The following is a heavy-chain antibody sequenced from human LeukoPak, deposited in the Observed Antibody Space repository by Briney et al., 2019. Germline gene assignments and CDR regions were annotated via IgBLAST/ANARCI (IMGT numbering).Heavy chain of an antibody. CDR3: ARSGDSSGYYYLI. CDR2: IYPDDSES. V-gene: IGHV5-51*01. D-gene: IGHD3-22*01. J-gene: IGHJ4*02. Sequence: GESLKISSEASGYSFTNYWIGWVRQMPGKGLEWMGIIYPDDSESKYSPSFQGQVSISADKSISTAYLQWSSLKASDTAMYYCARSGDSSGYYYLIWGQGTLVTVSS. CDR1: GYSFTNYW.